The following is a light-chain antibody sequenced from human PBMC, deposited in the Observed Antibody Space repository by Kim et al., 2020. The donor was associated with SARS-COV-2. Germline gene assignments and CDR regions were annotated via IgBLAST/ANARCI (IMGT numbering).Light chain of an antibody. CDR2: DVS. Sequence: GQSITVSCTGTSSLVGDYNYVSWYQQHPDQAPKLIIYDVSYRPSGVSTHFSGSKSGNTASLTISGLQAADEADYYCTSYTGADTLLFGGGTQLTVL. CDR3: TSYTGADTLL. V-gene: IGLV2-14*03. J-gene: IGLJ2*01. CDR1: SSLVGDYNY.